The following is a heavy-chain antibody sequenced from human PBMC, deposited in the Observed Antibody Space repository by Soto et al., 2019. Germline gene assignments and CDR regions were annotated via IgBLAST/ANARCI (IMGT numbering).Heavy chain of an antibody. Sequence: PGGSLRLSCAASGFTFSSYGMHWVRQAPGKGLEWVAVIWYDGSNKYYADSFQGHVTISADKSISTAYLQWSSLKASDTAMYYCARLQAAAGDNDLTFDYWGQGTLVTVSS. CDR2: IWYDGSNK. CDR3: ARLQAAAGDNDLTFDY. CDR1: GFTFSSYG. D-gene: IGHD6-13*01. V-gene: IGHV3-33*01. J-gene: IGHJ4*02.